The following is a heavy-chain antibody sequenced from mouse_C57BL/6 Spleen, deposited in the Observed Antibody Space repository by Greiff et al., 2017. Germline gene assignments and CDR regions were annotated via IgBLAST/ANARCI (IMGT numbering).Heavy chain of an antibody. D-gene: IGHD3-2*02. J-gene: IGHJ4*01. CDR3: ARGGIRQLRLGAMDY. V-gene: IGHV1-42*01. Sequence: EVQLQQSGPELVKPGASVKISCKASGYSFTGYYMNWVKQSPEQSLEWIGEINPSTGGTTYNQKFKAKATLTVDKSSSTAYMQLKSLTSEDSAVYYCARGGIRQLRLGAMDYWGQGTSVTVSS. CDR2: INPSTGGT. CDR1: GYSFTGYY.